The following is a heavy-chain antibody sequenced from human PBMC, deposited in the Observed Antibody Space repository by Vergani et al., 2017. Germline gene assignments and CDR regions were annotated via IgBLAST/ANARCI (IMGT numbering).Heavy chain of an antibody. CDR3: ARGRKYSSSWYRGGFDY. D-gene: IGHD6-13*01. CDR2: INHSGST. V-gene: IGHV4-34*01. J-gene: IGHJ4*02. Sequence: QVQLQQWGAGLLKPSETLSLTCAVYGGSFSGYYWSWIRQPPGKGLEWIGEINHSGSTNYNPSLKSRVTISVATSTNQFSLKLSSVTAADTAVYYCARGRKYSSSWYRGGFDYWGQGTLVTVSS. CDR1: GGSFSGYY.